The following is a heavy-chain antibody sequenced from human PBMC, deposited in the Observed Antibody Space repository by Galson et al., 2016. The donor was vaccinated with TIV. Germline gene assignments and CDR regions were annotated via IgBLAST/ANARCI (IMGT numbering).Heavy chain of an antibody. CDR3: ARGSPSVFGVIMTLDY. V-gene: IGHV6-1*01. CDR1: GDSVSSTSAA. CDR2: TYYRSTWYN. J-gene: IGHJ4*02. D-gene: IGHD3-3*01. Sequence: CAISGDSVSSTSAAWNWIRPSPSRGLGWLGRTYYRSTWYNDYAASLKRRVTINPDTSKNQFSLQLTPVTPEDAAVYYCARGSPSVFGVIMTLDYWGQGTLVTVSS.